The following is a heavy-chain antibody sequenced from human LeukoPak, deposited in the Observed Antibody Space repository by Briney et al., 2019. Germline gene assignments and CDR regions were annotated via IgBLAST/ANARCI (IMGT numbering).Heavy chain of an antibody. CDR3: VLGSGWHASY. CDR2: MKTDGSEK. CDR1: GFTFTTYW. D-gene: IGHD6-19*01. J-gene: IGHJ4*02. V-gene: IGHV3-7*03. Sequence: PGGSLRLSCAASGFTFTTYWIHWIRQAPGKGLEWVANMKTDGSEKYYVDSVKGRFTISRDNTKNSVYLQMNSLRVEDTAVYYCVLGSGWHASYWGQGTLVPVPS.